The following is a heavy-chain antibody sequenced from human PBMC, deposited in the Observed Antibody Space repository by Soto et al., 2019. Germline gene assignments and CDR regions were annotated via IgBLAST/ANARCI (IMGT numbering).Heavy chain of an antibody. D-gene: IGHD2-2*01. V-gene: IGHV1-69*13. CDR1: GGTFSSYA. J-gene: IGHJ5*02. CDR2: IIPIFGTA. CDR3: AKLFWGGPAAIWFDP. Sequence: EASVKVSCKASGGTFSSYAISWVRQAPGQGLEWMGGIIPIFGTANYAQKFQGRVTITADESTSTAYMELSSLRSEDTAVYYCAKLFWGGPAAIWFDPWGQGTLVTVSS.